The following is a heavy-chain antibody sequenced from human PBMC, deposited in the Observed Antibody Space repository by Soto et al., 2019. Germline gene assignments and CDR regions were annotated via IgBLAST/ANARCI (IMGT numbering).Heavy chain of an antibody. D-gene: IGHD6-19*01. CDR3: DRGAAGSAFDL. CDR1: GDSVSSNTAA. V-gene: IGHV6-1*01. Sequence: SQTLSLTCAISGDSVSSNTAAWNWTRSSPSRGLEWLGRTYYRSNWRHDYAVSVKSRITVNPDTSKNHFSLQLNSVTPDDTAVYYCDRGAAGSAFDLWGQGTLVTVSS. CDR2: TYYRSNWRH. J-gene: IGHJ4*02.